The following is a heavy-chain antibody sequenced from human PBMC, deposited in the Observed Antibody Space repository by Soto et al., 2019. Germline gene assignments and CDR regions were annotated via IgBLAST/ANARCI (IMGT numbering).Heavy chain of an antibody. CDR3: ARAGSSYYYDIRF. V-gene: IGHV1-69*13. D-gene: IGHD3-22*01. J-gene: IGHJ4*02. CDR1: GGTFSSYA. Sequence: ASVKVSCKASGGTFSSYAISWVRQAPGQGLEWMGGIIPIFGTANYAQKFQGRVTITADESTSTAYMELSSLRSEDRAVYYCARAGSSYYYDIRFWGQGTLVTVSS. CDR2: IIPIFGTA.